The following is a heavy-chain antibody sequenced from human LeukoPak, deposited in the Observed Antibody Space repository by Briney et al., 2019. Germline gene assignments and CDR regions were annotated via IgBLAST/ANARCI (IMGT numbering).Heavy chain of an antibody. CDR3: AKIFHTSSWYGKGYYFDY. Sequence: GGSLRLSCAASGFTFSSYAMHWVRQAPGKGLEWVAVISYDGSNKYYTDSVKGRFTISRDNSKNTLYLQMSSLRGEDTAVYYCAKIFHTSSWYGKGYYFDYWGQGTQVTVSS. D-gene: IGHD6-13*01. CDR1: GFTFSSYA. V-gene: IGHV3-30*18. J-gene: IGHJ4*02. CDR2: ISYDGSNK.